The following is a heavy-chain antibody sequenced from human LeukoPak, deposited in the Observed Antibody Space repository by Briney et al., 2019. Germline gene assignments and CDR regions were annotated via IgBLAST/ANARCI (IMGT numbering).Heavy chain of an antibody. CDR1: GFSLSTSGVG. Sequence: SGPTLVKPTQTLTLACTFSGFSLSTSGVGVGWIRQPPGKALEWLALIYWNDDKRYSPSLKSRLTITKDTSKNQVVLTMTNMDPVDTATYYCAHRQPFTVTYAGNWFDPWGQGTLVTVSS. V-gene: IGHV2-5*01. CDR2: IYWNDDK. J-gene: IGHJ5*02. CDR3: AHRQPFTVTYAGNWFDP. D-gene: IGHD4-17*01.